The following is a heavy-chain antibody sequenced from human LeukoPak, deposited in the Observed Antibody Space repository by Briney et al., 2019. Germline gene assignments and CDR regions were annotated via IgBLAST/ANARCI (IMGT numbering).Heavy chain of an antibody. V-gene: IGHV4-59*01. CDR2: IYYSGST. D-gene: IGHD6-6*01. J-gene: IGHJ6*03. Sequence: PSETLSLTCTVSGGSISSYYWSWIRQPPGKGREWIGYIYYSGSTNYNPSLKSRVTISVDTSKNQFSLKLSSVTAADTAVYYCARRIAARPPYYYYYYMDVWGKGTTVTVSS. CDR3: ARRIAARPPYYYYYYMDV. CDR1: GGSISSYY.